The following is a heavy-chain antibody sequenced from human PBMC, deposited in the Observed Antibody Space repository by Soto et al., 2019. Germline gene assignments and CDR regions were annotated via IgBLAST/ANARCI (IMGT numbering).Heavy chain of an antibody. V-gene: IGHV3-23*01. CDR3: AKDRGSGFLGPQAY. J-gene: IGHJ4*02. CDR1: GFTFSSYA. Sequence: EVQLLESGGGLVQPGGSLRLSCAASGFTFSSYAMSWVRQAPGKGLEWVSTISGGGGSTYYADSVKGRFTISRDNSKNPLYLQVTGLRAEDTAVYYCAKDRGSGFLGPQAYWGQGTLVTVSS. CDR2: ISGGGGST. D-gene: IGHD5-12*01.